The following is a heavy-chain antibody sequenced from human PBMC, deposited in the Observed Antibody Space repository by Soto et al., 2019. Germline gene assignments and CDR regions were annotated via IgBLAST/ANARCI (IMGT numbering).Heavy chain of an antibody. CDR3: ARESHRTVTKARPFDY. CDR2: ISGSSSST. J-gene: IGHJ4*02. CDR1: GFTFSSYA. D-gene: IGHD4-4*01. V-gene: IGHV3-23*01. Sequence: GGSLRLACAASGFTFSSYAMSWVRQAPGKGLEWVSYISGSSSSTYYADSAKGRFTISRDNSKNPLYLQMNSLRAEDTAVYYCARESHRTVTKARPFDYWGQGTLVTVSS.